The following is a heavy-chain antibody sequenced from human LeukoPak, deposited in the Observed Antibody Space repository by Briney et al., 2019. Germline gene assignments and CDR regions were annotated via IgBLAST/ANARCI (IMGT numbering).Heavy chain of an antibody. Sequence: GGSLRLSCAASGFTFSNFGMHWVRQAPGKGLEWVAFVRPDGSSQYHADSVKGRFTISRDNSKNTLYLQMNSLRAEDTAFYYCAKDQAGTWGLDYWGQGTLVTVSS. CDR2: VRPDGSSQ. D-gene: IGHD3-10*01. CDR1: GFTFSNFG. J-gene: IGHJ4*02. V-gene: IGHV3-30*02. CDR3: AKDQAGTWGLDY.